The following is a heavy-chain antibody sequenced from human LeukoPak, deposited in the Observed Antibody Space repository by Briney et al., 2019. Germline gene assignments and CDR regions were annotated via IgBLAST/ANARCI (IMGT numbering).Heavy chain of an antibody. CDR1: GFIFNSYL. V-gene: IGHV3-23*01. Sequence: PGGSLRLSCAASGFIFNSYLMSWVRQVPGQGLEWVSTISASGGSTYYADSVKGRFTISRDNSKNMLYLRMNSLRAEDTAVYFCATSNPWRSWFDPGGREPLVTVSS. J-gene: IGHJ5*02. CDR2: ISASGGST. CDR3: ATSNPWRSWFDP. D-gene: IGHD1-1*01.